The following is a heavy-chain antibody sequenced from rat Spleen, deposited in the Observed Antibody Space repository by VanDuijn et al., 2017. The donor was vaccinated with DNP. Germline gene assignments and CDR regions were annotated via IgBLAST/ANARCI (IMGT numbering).Heavy chain of an antibody. V-gene: IGHV2-6*01. Sequence: QVQLKESGPGMVQPSQTLSLTCTVSGFSLSSYSVSWVRQPPGKGLEWIAAISSGGSTYYNSPLKSRLTISRDTSKSQVFLKMNSLQTEDIATYYCARGDYSGYWYFDLWGPGTMVTVSS. J-gene: IGHJ1*01. D-gene: IGHD1-1*01. CDR1: GFSLSSYS. CDR3: ARGDYSGYWYFDL. CDR2: ISSGGST.